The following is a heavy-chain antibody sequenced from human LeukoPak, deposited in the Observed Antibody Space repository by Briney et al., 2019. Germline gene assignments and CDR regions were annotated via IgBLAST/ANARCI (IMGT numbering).Heavy chain of an antibody. Sequence: PRGSLRLSCAASGFTFSSYGMHWVRQAPGKGLEWVAFIRYDGSNKYYADSVKGRFTISRDNSKNTLYLQMNSLRAEDTAVYYSASTRTFDFWSDYWDQGTLVTVSS. J-gene: IGHJ4*02. CDR2: IRYDGSNK. CDR3: ASTRTFDFWSDY. D-gene: IGHD3-3*01. CDR1: GFTFSSYG. V-gene: IGHV3-30*02.